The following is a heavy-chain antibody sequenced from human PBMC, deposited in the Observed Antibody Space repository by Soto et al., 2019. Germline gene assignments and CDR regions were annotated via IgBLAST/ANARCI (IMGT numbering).Heavy chain of an antibody. J-gene: IGHJ4*02. CDR3: AKDKGGRYCSRTSCLYSFDY. CDR1: GFTFSTYA. Sequence: GGSLRLSCTVSGFTFSTYAMSWFRQAPGEGLEWVSTISDSGSTYYADSVKGRFTISRDNSKNTLYLEMSSLRAEDTAVYYCAKDKGGRYCSRTSCLYSFDYWGQGTLVTVSS. D-gene: IGHD2-2*01. V-gene: IGHV3-23*01. CDR2: ISDSGST.